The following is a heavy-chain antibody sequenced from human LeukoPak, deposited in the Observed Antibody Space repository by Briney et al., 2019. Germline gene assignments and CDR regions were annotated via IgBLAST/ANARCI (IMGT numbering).Heavy chain of an antibody. CDR3: ARDPVWGRVCFDY. CDR1: GFTFSSYS. V-gene: IGHV3-48*04. Sequence: GGSLRLSCAASGFTFSSYSMNWVRQAPGKGLEWVSYISSSSSTIYYADSVKGRFTISRDNAKNSLYLQMNSLRAEDTAVYYCARDPVWGRVCFDYWGQGALVTVSS. J-gene: IGHJ4*02. D-gene: IGHD3-16*01. CDR2: ISSSSSTI.